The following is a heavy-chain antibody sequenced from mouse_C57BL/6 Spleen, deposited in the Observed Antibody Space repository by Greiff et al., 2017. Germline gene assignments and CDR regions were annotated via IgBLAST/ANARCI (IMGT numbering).Heavy chain of an antibody. Sequence: EVQLMESGPGLVKPSQSLSLTCSVTGYSITSCYYWNWIRQFPGNKLEGMGYIRYDGSNNYNPSLKNRISITRDTSKNQFFLKLNSVTTEDSATYYCARAPYDGSSHGYFDVWGTGTTVTVSS. CDR1: GYSITSCYY. D-gene: IGHD1-1*01. CDR2: IRYDGSN. CDR3: ARAPYDGSSHGYFDV. V-gene: IGHV3-6*01. J-gene: IGHJ1*03.